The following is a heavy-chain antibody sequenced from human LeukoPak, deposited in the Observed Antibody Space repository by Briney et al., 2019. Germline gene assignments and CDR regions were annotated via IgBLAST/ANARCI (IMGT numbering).Heavy chain of an antibody. J-gene: IGHJ5*02. CDR1: GGSISSYY. D-gene: IGHD3-3*01. Sequence: PSETLSLTCTVSGGSISSYYWSWIRQPPGKGLEWIGEINHSGSTNYNPSLKSRVTISVDTSKNQFSLKLSSVTAADTAVYYCARGLLLRETYYDFWSGLKGFDPWGQGTLVTVSS. V-gene: IGHV4-34*01. CDR3: ARGLLLRETYYDFWSGLKGFDP. CDR2: INHSGST.